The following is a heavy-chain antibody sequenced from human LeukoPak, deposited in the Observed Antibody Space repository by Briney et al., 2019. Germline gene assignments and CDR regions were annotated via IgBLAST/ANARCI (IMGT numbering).Heavy chain of an antibody. V-gene: IGHV3-15*01. CDR2: IKSKTDGGTT. Sequence: GGSLRVSCAASGFTFINAWMTWVRQAPGKGLEWVGRIKSKTDGGTTDYAAPVKGRFSISRDDSKNTLYLQMNSLKTEDTAVYYCSTSPRDESDFWGQGTLVTVSS. CDR1: GFTFINAW. J-gene: IGHJ4*02. D-gene: IGHD2-21*01. CDR3: STSPRDESDF.